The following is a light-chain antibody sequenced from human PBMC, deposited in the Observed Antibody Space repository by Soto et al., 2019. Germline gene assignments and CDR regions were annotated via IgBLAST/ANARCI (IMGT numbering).Light chain of an antibody. J-gene: IGKJ5*01. CDR2: TAS. Sequence: TVLTQSPGTLSLSPGERATLSCSASQNVSSNLLVWYQQHPGQAPRLLISTASSRATGIPDRFSGSGSGTDFTLTITRLEPEDFAVYYCLQYGSSPHPFGQGTRLEIK. CDR3: LQYGSSPHP. V-gene: IGKV3-20*01. CDR1: QNVSSNL.